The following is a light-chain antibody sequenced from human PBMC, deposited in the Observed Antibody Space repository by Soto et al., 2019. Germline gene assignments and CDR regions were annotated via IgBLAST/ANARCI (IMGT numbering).Light chain of an antibody. CDR3: SSYTSSSTGYV. CDR2: DVS. V-gene: IGLV2-14*01. J-gene: IGLJ1*01. CDR1: SSDVGGYNY. Sequence: QSALTQPASVSGSPGQSITISCTGTSSDVGGYNYVSWYQQHPGKAPKLMIYDVSHRPSGVSNRFSGSKSGNTASLTISGLQAEDEADYYCSSYTSSSTGYVFGTGTKLTVL.